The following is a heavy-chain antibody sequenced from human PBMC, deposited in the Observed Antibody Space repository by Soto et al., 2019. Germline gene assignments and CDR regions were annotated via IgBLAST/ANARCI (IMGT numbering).Heavy chain of an antibody. Sequence: SETLSLTCTVSGGSISSCYWSWIRQPPGKGLEWIGYIYYSGSTNYNPSLKSRVTISVDTSKNQFSLKLSSVTAADTAVYYCARELSDILTGSNWFDPWGQGTLVTVSS. D-gene: IGHD3-9*01. CDR1: GGSISSCY. J-gene: IGHJ5*02. CDR2: IYYSGST. V-gene: IGHV4-59*01. CDR3: ARELSDILTGSNWFDP.